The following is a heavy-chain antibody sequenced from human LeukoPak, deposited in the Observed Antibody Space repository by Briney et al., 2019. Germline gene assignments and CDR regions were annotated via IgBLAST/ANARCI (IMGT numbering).Heavy chain of an antibody. CDR1: GFTFSSHA. J-gene: IGHJ1*01. CDR2: ISGSGGST. V-gene: IGHV3-23*01. D-gene: IGHD2-15*01. CDR3: AKDNLPIRYCSGGSCYFPAEYFQH. Sequence: GGSLRLSCAASGFTFSSHAMSWVRQAPGKGLEWVSAISGSGGSTYYADSVKGRFTISRDNSKNTLYLQMNSLRAEDTAVYYCAKDNLPIRYCSGGSCYFPAEYFQHWGQGTLVTVSS.